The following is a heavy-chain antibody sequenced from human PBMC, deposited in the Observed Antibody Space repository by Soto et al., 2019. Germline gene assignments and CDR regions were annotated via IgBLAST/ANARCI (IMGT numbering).Heavy chain of an antibody. Sequence: HPGGSLRLSCADSGFTFSSYEMNWVRQAPRKGLEWVSYISSSGSTIYYADSVKGRFTISRDNAKNSLYLQMNSLRAEDTAVYYCARCIPAAIGARRPPTGMDVWGQGTTVTVSS. D-gene: IGHD2-2*01. J-gene: IGHJ6*02. V-gene: IGHV3-48*03. CDR3: ARCIPAAIGARRPPTGMDV. CDR1: GFTFSSYE. CDR2: ISSSGSTI.